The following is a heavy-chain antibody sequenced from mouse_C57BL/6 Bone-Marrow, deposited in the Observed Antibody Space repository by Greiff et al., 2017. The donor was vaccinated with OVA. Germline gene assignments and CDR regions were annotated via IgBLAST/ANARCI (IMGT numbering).Heavy chain of an antibody. V-gene: IGHV1-26*01. CDR1: GYTFTDYY. D-gene: IGHD1-1*01. CDR3: ARPGYYGSSHAWFAY. CDR2: INPNNGGT. J-gene: IGHJ3*01. Sequence: EVQLQQSGPELVKPGASVKISCKASGYTFTDYYMNWVKQSHGKSLEWIGDINPNNGGTSYNQKFKGKATLPVDKSSSTAYKELRSLTSEDSAVYDWARPGYYGSSHAWFAYWGQGTLVTVSA.